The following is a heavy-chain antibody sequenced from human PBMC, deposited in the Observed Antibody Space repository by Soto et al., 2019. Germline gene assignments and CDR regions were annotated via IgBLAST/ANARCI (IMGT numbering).Heavy chain of an antibody. Sequence: PGGSLRLSCAASGFTFSSYSMNWVRQAPGKGLEWVSYISSSSSTIYYADSVKGRFTISRDNAKNSLYLQMNSLRAEDTAVYCCDSLAWLYCCCGSCYSLPPLDYCRQGPLVTVS. J-gene: IGHJ4*02. CDR1: GFTFSSYS. V-gene: IGHV3-48*01. CDR3: DSLAWLYCCCGSCYSLPPLDY. CDR2: ISSSSSTI. D-gene: IGHD2-15*01.